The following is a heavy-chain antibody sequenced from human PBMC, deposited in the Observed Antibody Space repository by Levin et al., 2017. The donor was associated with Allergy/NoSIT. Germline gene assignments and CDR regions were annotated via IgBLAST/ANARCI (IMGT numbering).Heavy chain of an antibody. Sequence: GGSLRLSCAASGFTFSDYAMSWVRQAPGKGLEWVSSITSSGYITYLADSLKGRFTISRDNSRNTLFLEMSSLRADDTDVYYCAKDLDYYDGSGYASWGQGTLVTVSS. V-gene: IGHV3-23*01. CDR3: AKDLDYYDGSGYAS. D-gene: IGHD3-22*01. CDR2: ITSSGYIT. J-gene: IGHJ5*02. CDR1: GFTFSDYA.